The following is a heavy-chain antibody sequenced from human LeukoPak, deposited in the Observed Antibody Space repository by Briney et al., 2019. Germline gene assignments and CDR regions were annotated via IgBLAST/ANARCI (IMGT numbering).Heavy chain of an antibody. J-gene: IGHJ4*02. D-gene: IGHD1-7*01. CDR1: GFTFSTYG. CDR3: AKDPTYNWNSDGFDY. Sequence: SLRLSCAASGFTFSTYGMHWVRQAPGKGLEWVLGISWNSGSIGYADSVKGRFTISRDNAKNSLYLQMNSLRAEDTALYYCAKDPTYNWNSDGFDYWGQGTLVTVSS. CDR2: ISWNSGSI. V-gene: IGHV3-9*01.